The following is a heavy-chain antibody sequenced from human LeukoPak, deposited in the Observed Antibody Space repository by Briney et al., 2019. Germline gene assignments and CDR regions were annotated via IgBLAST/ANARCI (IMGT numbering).Heavy chain of an antibody. CDR3: ARLGRYSDH. V-gene: IGHV4-4*09. Sequence: PSETLSLTCSVSDGTIRSYYWSWIRQPPGKGLEWIGYIHSSGSTHYNPSLRGRVTTSLDTSKNRFSLKLTSVTAADTAVYYCARLGRYSDHWGQGTLVTVSS. CDR1: DGTIRSYY. D-gene: IGHD3-16*01. J-gene: IGHJ4*02. CDR2: IHSSGST.